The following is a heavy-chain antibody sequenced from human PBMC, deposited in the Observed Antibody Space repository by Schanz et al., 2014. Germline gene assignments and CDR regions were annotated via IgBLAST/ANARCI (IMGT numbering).Heavy chain of an antibody. D-gene: IGHD2-2*01. CDR2: IGPASDP. V-gene: IGHV3-13*05. CDR3: ARGRSGDCCTTSCTYYFDY. J-gene: IGHJ4*02. Sequence: EVQLVESGGGLVQPGGSLRLSCAASGFTFSNYDMHWVRQAIGKGLEWVSGIGPASDPYYAGSVKGRFTIYRENGKNSLSLHMYTPRAGDTAVYFCARGRSGDCCTTSCTYYFDYWGQGTLVTVSS. CDR1: GFTFSNYD.